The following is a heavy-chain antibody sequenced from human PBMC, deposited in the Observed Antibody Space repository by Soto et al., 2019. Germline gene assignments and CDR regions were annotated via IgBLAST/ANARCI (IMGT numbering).Heavy chain of an antibody. J-gene: IGHJ4*02. Sequence: TLSLTCAVYGGSFSDYFWTWIRQPPGKGLEWIGEINHGGSANYNASLRSRVTIALDTSKNQFSLELKSVTAADMAVFFCARGREYSPGRTFDYWGQGALVTVSS. CDR1: GGSFSDYF. CDR3: ARGREYSPGRTFDY. D-gene: IGHD5-18*01. CDR2: INHGGSA. V-gene: IGHV4-34*01.